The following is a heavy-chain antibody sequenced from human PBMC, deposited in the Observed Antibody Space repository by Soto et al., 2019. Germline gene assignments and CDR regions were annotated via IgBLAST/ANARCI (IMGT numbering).Heavy chain of an antibody. CDR3: ASRAGSGSYLDY. Sequence: QVQLVQSGAEVKKPGASVKVSCKASGYTFTSYYMHWVRQAPGQGLEWMGIINPSGGSTSYAQKFQGRVTITRDTSTSTDYTELSSLRSEDTAVYYCASRAGSGSYLDYWGQGTLVTVSS. D-gene: IGHD3-10*01. CDR2: INPSGGST. V-gene: IGHV1-46*03. J-gene: IGHJ4*02. CDR1: GYTFTSYY.